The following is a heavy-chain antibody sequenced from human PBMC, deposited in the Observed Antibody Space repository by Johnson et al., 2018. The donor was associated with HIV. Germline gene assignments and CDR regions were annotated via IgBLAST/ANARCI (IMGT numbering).Heavy chain of an antibody. CDR1: GFTFSVYW. V-gene: IGHV3-7*05. CDR3: ASGYNDAFDI. D-gene: IGHD5-24*01. CDR2: IKQDGSEK. J-gene: IGHJ3*02. Sequence: MLLVESGGGLVQPGGSLRLSCAASGFTFSVYWMSWVRQAPGKGLEWVANIKQDGSEKYYVDSVKGRFTISRDNAKNSLYLQMNSLRAEDTAVYYCASGYNDAFDIWGQGTMVTVSS.